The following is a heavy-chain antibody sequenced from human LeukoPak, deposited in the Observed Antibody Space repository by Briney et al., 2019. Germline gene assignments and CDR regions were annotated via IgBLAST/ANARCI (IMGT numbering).Heavy chain of an antibody. D-gene: IGHD3-3*01. Sequence: SETLSLTCTVSGGSITSSSYYWGWIRQPPGKGLEWIGSFYYSGSTYYNPSLKRRVTISIDTSKNQFSLKLSSVTAADTAVYYCARGGAVTIFGVVMDYYYYMDVWGKGTTVTVSS. CDR2: FYYSGST. J-gene: IGHJ6*03. CDR1: GGSITSSSYY. CDR3: ARGGAVTIFGVVMDYYYYMDV. V-gene: IGHV4-39*07.